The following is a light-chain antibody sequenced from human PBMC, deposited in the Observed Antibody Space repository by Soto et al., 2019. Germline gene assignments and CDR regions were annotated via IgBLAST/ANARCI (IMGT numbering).Light chain of an antibody. CDR2: AAS. V-gene: IGKV3-20*01. J-gene: IGKJ1*01. CDR3: LQFDNSRT. Sequence: IVLTQSPATLSLSLGDTGTISCRASQTVRGAFLAWYQQKPGQTPRLLIYAASERAIGIPDRFSGSGSGTAFTLTISGLEAEDFAVYFCLQFDNSRTFGQGTKVEIK. CDR1: QTVRGAF.